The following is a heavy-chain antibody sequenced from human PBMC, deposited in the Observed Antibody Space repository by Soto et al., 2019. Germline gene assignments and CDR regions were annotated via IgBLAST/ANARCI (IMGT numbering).Heavy chain of an antibody. CDR3: ARDGGAY. CDR1: GFTFSSYA. CDR2: MSYDGSNK. V-gene: IGHV3-30-3*01. Sequence: QVQLVESGGGVVQPGRSLRLSCAASGFTFSSYAMHWVRRAPGKGLEWMAVMSYDGSNKYYADSVKGRFTISRDNSKNTLYLQMNRLSPEETALYYCARDGGAYWGQGTLVIVSS. D-gene: IGHD3-16*01. J-gene: IGHJ4*02.